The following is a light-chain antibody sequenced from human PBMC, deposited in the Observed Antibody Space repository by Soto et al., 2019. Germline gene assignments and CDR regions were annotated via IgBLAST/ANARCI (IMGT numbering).Light chain of an antibody. V-gene: IGKV3-11*01. CDR3: QQRSNWPPIT. Sequence: EVVLTQSPATLSLSPGERATLSCRASQSVSSYLALYQQKPGQAPRLLIYDASNRATGIPARFSGSGSGTDFTLTISSLEPEDFAVYYCQQRSNWPPITFGQGTRLEI. CDR2: DAS. CDR1: QSVSSY. J-gene: IGKJ5*01.